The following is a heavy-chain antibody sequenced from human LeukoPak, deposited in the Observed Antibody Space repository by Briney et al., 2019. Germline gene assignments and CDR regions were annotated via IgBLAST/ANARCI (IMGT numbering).Heavy chain of an antibody. Sequence: SETLSLTCTVSGGSISSSSYYWSWIRQPPGKGLEWIGYIYYSGSTNYNPSLKSRVTISVDTSKNQFSLKLSSVTAADTAVYYCARAREWIQLWFDYWGQGTLVTVSS. V-gene: IGHV4-61*01. D-gene: IGHD5-18*01. J-gene: IGHJ4*02. CDR1: GGSISSSSYY. CDR3: ARAREWIQLWFDY. CDR2: IYYSGST.